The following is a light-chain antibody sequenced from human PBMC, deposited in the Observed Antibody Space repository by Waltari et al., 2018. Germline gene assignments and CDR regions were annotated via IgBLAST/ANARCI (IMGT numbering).Light chain of an antibody. J-gene: IGKJ1*01. CDR2: EIS. Sequence: DIVMTQTPVSLSVTPGQSASISFKSSQSLVYTDGKPYFFWYLQKPGQPPHLLIYEISKRFSGVPDRFTGSGSGTDFTLKISRVEAEDVGVYYCMHTKQFPWTFGQGTKVEIK. V-gene: IGKV2D-29*01. CDR3: MHTKQFPWT. CDR1: QSLVYTDGKPY.